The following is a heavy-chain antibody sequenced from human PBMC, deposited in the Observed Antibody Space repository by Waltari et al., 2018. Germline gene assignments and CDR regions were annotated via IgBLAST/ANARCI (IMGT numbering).Heavy chain of an antibody. V-gene: IGHV1-2*02. Sequence: VHLVQSGAEVKTPGASVKVSCKASGYTFTDYSIHWVRQAPGQGLEWMGWVNPDRCGTNYAEKFTGRVTMTRETSISTAYMELSHLGSYNTALYYCARRPVDNRNPRFDYWRQGTLVTVGS. CDR3: ARRPVDNRNPRFDY. D-gene: IGHD1-1*01. CDR1: GYTFTDYS. J-gene: IGHJ4*02. CDR2: VNPDRCGT.